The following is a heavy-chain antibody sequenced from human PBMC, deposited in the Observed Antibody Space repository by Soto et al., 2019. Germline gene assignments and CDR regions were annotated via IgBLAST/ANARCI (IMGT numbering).Heavy chain of an antibody. CDR1: GGTFSSYA. J-gene: IGHJ4*02. Sequence: GASVKVSCKASGGTFSSYAISWVRQAPGQGLEWMGGIIPIFGTANYAQKFQGRVTITADESTSTAYMELSSLRSEDTAVYYCARDYLGELTHGYFDYWGQGTLVTVSS. D-gene: IGHD3-16*01. V-gene: IGHV1-69*13. CDR2: IIPIFGTA. CDR3: ARDYLGELTHGYFDY.